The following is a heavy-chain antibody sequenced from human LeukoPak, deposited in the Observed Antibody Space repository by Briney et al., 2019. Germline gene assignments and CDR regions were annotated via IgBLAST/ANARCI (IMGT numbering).Heavy chain of an antibody. CDR1: GFTFSSYA. V-gene: IGHV3-30*14. CDR3: ARGGRGSAAVVAPRSFDI. J-gene: IGHJ3*02. Sequence: GGSLRLSCAASGFTFSSYAMHWVRQAPGKGLEWVAVISYDGSNKYYADSVKGRFIISRDISKNTLYLQMNSLRAEDSALYYCARGGRGSAAVVAPRSFDIWGQGTMVTVSS. D-gene: IGHD3-22*01. CDR2: ISYDGSNK.